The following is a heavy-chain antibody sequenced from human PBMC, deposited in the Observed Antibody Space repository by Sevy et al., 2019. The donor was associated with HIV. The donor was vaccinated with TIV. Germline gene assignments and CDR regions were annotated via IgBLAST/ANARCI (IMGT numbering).Heavy chain of an antibody. Sequence: AGSLRLSCAASGFTFSDYCMSWIRQAPGKELEWVSYIGSSGTTIDYADSVKGRFTISRDNAKNSLYLQMNSLRAEDTAVYYCASRAVAVYFDDWGQGTLVTVSS. CDR3: ASRAVAVYFDD. D-gene: IGHD6-19*01. CDR1: GFTFSDYC. J-gene: IGHJ4*02. CDR2: IGSSGTTI. V-gene: IGHV3-11*01.